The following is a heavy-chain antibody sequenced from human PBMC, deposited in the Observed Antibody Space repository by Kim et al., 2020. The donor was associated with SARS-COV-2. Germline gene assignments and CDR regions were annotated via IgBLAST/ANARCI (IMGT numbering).Heavy chain of an antibody. CDR2: INQHGSET. V-gene: IGHV3-7*01. Sequence: GGSLRLSYAASGFTFTSFWMSWVRQAPGKGLEWVANINQHGSETKYVDSVKGRFTISRDNAKDSVYLQMNNLRAEDRAVYYCARDAWAQGWTDGFDYWGQGTLVTVSS. J-gene: IGHJ4*02. D-gene: IGHD1-26*01. CDR1: GFTFTSFW. CDR3: ARDAWAQGWTDGFDY.